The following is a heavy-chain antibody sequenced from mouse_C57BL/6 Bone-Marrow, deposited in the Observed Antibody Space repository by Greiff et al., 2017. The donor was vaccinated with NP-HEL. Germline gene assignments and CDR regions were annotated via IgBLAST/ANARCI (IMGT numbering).Heavy chain of an antibody. J-gene: IGHJ4*01. CDR2: ISYDGSN. V-gene: IGHV3-6*01. CDR3: ARVGGLREPDYAMDY. D-gene: IGHD2-4*01. CDR1: GYSITSGYY. Sequence: EVQLVESGPGLVKPSQSLSLTCSVTGYSITSGYYWNWIRQFPGNKLEWMGYISYDGSNNYNPSLKNRISITRDTSKNQFFLKLNSVTTEDTATYYCARVGGLREPDYAMDYWGQGTSVTVSS.